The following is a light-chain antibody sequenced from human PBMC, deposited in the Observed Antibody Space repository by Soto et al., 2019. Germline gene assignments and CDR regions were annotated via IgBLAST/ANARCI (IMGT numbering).Light chain of an antibody. Sequence: EIVLTQSPSTLSLSPGERATLSCRASQSVSSSYLTWYQQKPGQAPRLLIYGASSRATGIPDRFSGSGSGXXXXXTXXXLXPXDFAVYYCQQYGSSLYTFGQGTKLEIK. CDR1: QSVSSSY. CDR2: GAS. J-gene: IGKJ2*01. CDR3: QQYGSSLYT. V-gene: IGKV3-20*01.